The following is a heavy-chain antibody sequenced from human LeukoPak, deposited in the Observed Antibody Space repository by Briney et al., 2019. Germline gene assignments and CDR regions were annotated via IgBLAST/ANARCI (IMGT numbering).Heavy chain of an antibody. CDR3: ARGRLVRGVIDWFDP. CDR1: GYTFTGYY. CDR2: INPNSGGT. V-gene: IGHV1-2*06. Sequence: ASVKVSCKASGYTFTGYYMHWVRQAPGQGLEWMGRINPNSGGTNYAQKFQGRATMTRDTSISTAYMELSRLRSDDTAVYYCARGRLVRGVIDWFDPWGQGTLVTVSS. J-gene: IGHJ5*02. D-gene: IGHD3-10*01.